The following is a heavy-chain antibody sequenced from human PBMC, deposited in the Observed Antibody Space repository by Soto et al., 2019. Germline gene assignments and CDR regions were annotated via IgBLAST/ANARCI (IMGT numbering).Heavy chain of an antibody. CDR3: ARERGVAAGYYYYYYGRDV. D-gene: IGHD6-13*01. J-gene: IGHJ6*02. V-gene: IGHV1-69*13. CDR1: GCTFSSYA. Sequence: ASVKVSCKASGCTFSSYAISWVRQAPGQGLEWMGGIIPIFGTANYAQKFQGRVTITADESTSTAYMELSSLRSEDTAVYYCARERGVAAGYYYYYYGRDVWAQGTTVTV. CDR2: IIPIFGTA.